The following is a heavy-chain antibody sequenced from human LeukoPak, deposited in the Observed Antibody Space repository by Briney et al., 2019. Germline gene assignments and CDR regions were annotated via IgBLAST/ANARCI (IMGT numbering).Heavy chain of an antibody. D-gene: IGHD3-22*01. CDR2: IYFTGST. V-gene: IGHV4-59*08. Sequence: PSETLSLTCTVSGDSISSYYWSWIRQAPGKGLEWIGYIYFTGSTNYNPSLKSRVTIAADTSENQFSLKLSSVTAADTAVYYCARHYYDSSGYYYSSKNYFDSWGQGSLVTVSS. CDR1: GDSISSYY. J-gene: IGHJ4*02. CDR3: ARHYYDSSGYYYSSKNYFDS.